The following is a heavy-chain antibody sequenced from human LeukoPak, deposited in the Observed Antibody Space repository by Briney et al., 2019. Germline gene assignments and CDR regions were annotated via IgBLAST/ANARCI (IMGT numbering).Heavy chain of an antibody. CDR2: IYPGDSDS. CDR3: ARSRGVMGAFDI. V-gene: IGHV5-51*01. CDR1: GYTFTSYW. Sequence: GESLKISCKASGYTFTSYWIGWVRQMPGKGPEWMGIIYPGDSDSRFSPPFRGQVTSSADKSISTAYLQWSSLKASDTAMYYCARSRGVMGAFDIWGQGTMVTVSS. J-gene: IGHJ3*02. D-gene: IGHD2-8*02.